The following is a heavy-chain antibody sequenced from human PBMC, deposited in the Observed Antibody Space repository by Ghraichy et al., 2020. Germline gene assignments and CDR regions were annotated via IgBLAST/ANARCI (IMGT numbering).Heavy chain of an antibody. Sequence: GGSLRLSCAASGFTVSSNYMSWVRQAPGKGLEWVSVIYSGGSTYYADSVKGRFTISRDNSQNTLYLQMNSLRAEDTAVYYCARDSLRARPRYYYYGMDVWGQGTTVTVSS. V-gene: IGHV3-66*01. CDR3: ARDSLRARPRYYYYGMDV. CDR1: GFTVSSNY. CDR2: IYSGGST. D-gene: IGHD6-6*01. J-gene: IGHJ6*02.